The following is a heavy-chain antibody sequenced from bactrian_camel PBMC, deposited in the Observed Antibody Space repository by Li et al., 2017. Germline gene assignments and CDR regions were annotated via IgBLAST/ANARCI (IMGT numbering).Heavy chain of an antibody. CDR1: GAIPSPHC. CDR3: AASWDVTAPAALGRISSPEFGY. Sequence: QVQLVESGGGSVQAGGSLRLSCAASGAIPSPHCMGWFRQAPEKEREGVAGIDSDGSTKYADSVKVRFTISKDNAENTLYLQMDSLTPEDTGTYRCAASWDVTAPAALGRISSPEFGYWGEGTQVTVS. CDR2: IDSDGST. D-gene: IGHD5*01. V-gene: IGHV3S53*01. J-gene: IGHJ6*01.